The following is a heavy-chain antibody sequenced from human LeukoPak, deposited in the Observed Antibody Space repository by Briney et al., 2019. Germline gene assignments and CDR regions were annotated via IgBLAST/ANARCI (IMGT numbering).Heavy chain of an antibody. Sequence: SETLSLTCTVSGGSISSSYWSWIRQPPGKGLQWIGYIYYSGSTYYNPSLNSRVTISLDTSRTQFSLKLSSVTAADTAVYYCARDLSRGMAVAGLDAFDIWGQGTMVTVSS. CDR1: GGSISSSY. J-gene: IGHJ3*02. V-gene: IGHV4-59*12. CDR2: IYYSGST. CDR3: ARDLSRGMAVAGLDAFDI. D-gene: IGHD6-19*01.